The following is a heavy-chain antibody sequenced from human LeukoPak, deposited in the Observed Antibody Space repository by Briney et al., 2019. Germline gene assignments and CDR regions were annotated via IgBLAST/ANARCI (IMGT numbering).Heavy chain of an antibody. V-gene: IGHV1-2*04. CDR2: INPNSGGT. CDR3: ARGYSSGWYHYYYYYYGMDV. CDR1: GYTFTGYY. J-gene: IGHJ6*02. D-gene: IGHD6-19*01. Sequence: ASVKVSCKASGYTFTGYYMHWMRQAPGQGLEWMGWINPNSGGTNYAQKFQGWVTMTRDTSISTAYMELSRLRSDDTAVYYCARGYSSGWYHYYYYYYGMDVWGQGTTVTVSS.